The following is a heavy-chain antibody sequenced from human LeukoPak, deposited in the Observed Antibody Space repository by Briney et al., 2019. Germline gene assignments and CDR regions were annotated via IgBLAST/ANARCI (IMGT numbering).Heavy chain of an antibody. V-gene: IGHV4-61*01. CDR2: IYYSGST. D-gene: IGHD6-13*01. J-gene: IGHJ5*02. CDR3: ARGLYSSSWYMFDP. CDR1: GGSISSSSYY. Sequence: PSETLSLTCTVSGGSISSSSYYWSWIRQPPGKGLEWIGYIYYSGSTNYNPSLKSRVTISVDTSKNQFSLKLSSVTAADTAVYYCARGLYSSSWYMFDPWGQGTLVTVSS.